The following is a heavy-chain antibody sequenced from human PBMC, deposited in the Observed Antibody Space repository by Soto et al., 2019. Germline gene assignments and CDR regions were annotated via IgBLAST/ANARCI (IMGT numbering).Heavy chain of an antibody. CDR3: ARNHGMDV. Sequence: SGGSLRLSCAASGFTFSSYAMHWVRQAPGKGLEWVAVISYDGSNKYYADSVKGRFTISRDNSKNTLYLQMNSLRAEDTAVYYCARNHGMDVWGQGTTVTVSS. J-gene: IGHJ6*01. CDR1: GFTFSSYA. CDR2: ISYDGSNK. V-gene: IGHV3-30-3*01.